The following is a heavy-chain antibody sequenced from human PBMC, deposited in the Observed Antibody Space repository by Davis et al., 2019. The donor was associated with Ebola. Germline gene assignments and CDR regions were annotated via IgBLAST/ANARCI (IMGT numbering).Heavy chain of an antibody. CDR3: ARGSGPIIAAAGEGPIYYYGMDV. CDR2: INAGNGNT. V-gene: IGHV1-3*01. Sequence: AASVKVSCKASGYTFTSYAMHWVRQAPGQRLEWMGWINAGNGNTKYSQKFQGRVTITRDTSASTAYMELSSLRSEDTAVYYCARGSGPIIAAAGEGPIYYYGMDVWGQGTTVTVSS. D-gene: IGHD6-13*01. J-gene: IGHJ6*02. CDR1: GYTFTSYA.